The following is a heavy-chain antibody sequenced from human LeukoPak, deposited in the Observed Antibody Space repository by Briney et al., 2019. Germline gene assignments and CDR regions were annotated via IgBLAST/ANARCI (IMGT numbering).Heavy chain of an antibody. CDR1: GYTFTGYY. J-gene: IGHJ4*02. CDR2: INPNSGGT. V-gene: IGHV1-2*02. Sequence: ASVKVSCKASGYTFTGYYLHWVRQAPGQGLEWMGWINPNSGGTNYAQKFQGRVTMTRDTSISTAYMELSRLRSDDTAVYYCARAGRSSRNYVRGSLIPADYWGQGTLVTVSS. CDR3: ARAGRSSRNYVRGSLIPADY. D-gene: IGHD3-16*01.